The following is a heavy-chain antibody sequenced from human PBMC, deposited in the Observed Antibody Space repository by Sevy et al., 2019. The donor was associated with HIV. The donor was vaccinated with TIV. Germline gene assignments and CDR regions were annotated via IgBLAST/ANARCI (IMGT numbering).Heavy chain of an antibody. Sequence: GGSLRLSCEASGFSVSSNYMAWVRQAPGKGLEWVSVIYSGKSTDYRDSVNGRFTISRDSSKNTLYLQMDSLRAEDTAVYHCASVQSHTGWFDYWGQGSLVTVSS. CDR2: IYSGKST. V-gene: IGHV3-53*01. J-gene: IGHJ4*02. D-gene: IGHD6-19*01. CDR3: ASVQSHTGWFDY. CDR1: GFSVSSNY.